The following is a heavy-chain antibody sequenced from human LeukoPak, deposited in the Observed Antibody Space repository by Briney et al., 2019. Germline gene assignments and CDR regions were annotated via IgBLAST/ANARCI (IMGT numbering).Heavy chain of an antibody. CDR2: IYNSGST. J-gene: IGHJ4*02. Sequence: SETLSLTCTVSGGSISTYYWSWIRKPPGKGLEWIGHIYNSGSTNYSPSLKSRVTISVDTSKNQFSLKLSSVTAADTAVYYCARFKRAGGWSYFDYWGQGTLVTVSS. D-gene: IGHD6-19*01. V-gene: IGHV4-59*01. CDR3: ARFKRAGGWSYFDY. CDR1: GGSISTYY.